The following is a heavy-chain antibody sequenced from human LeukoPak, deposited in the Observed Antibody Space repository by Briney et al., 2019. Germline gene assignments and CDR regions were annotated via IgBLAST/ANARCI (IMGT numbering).Heavy chain of an antibody. CDR1: GGSFGGYY. V-gene: IGHV4-34*01. J-gene: IGHJ6*03. Sequence: PSETLSLTCAVYGGSFGGYYWSWIRQPPGQGLGWIGEINHGGSTNYNPSLKSRVTISVDTSKNQFSLKLSSVTAADTAVYYCASPPRDNLPYYYYYMDVWGKGITVTVSS. CDR2: INHGGST. D-gene: IGHD3-9*01. CDR3: ASPPRDNLPYYYYYMDV.